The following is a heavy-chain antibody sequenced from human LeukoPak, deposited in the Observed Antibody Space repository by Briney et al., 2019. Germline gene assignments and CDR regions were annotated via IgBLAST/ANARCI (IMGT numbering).Heavy chain of an antibody. CDR3: AKRGAYSPPY. CDR2: ISWNSGSI. J-gene: IGHJ4*02. V-gene: IGHV3-9*01. CDR1: GFTFDDYA. Sequence: PGGSLRLSCAASGFTFDDYAMHWVRHAPGKGLEWVSGISWNSGSIGYADSVKGRFTISRDNSKNTLYLQMNSLRAEDTAVYYCAKRGAYSPPYWGQGTLVTVSS. D-gene: IGHD5-18*01.